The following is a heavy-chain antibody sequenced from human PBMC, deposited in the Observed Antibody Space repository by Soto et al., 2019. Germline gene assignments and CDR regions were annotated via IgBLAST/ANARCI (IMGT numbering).Heavy chain of an antibody. CDR3: ARDYGDYDFLDY. Sequence: QVQLVESGGGVVQPGRSLRLSCAASGFTFSSYAIHWVRQAPGKGLEWVAVISYDGSDKYYADSVKGRFTISRDNSNNTLYLQMNSLGADDTDVYYCARDYGDYDFLDYWGQGTLVTVSS. J-gene: IGHJ4*02. V-gene: IGHV3-30-3*01. CDR2: ISYDGSDK. D-gene: IGHD4-17*01. CDR1: GFTFSSYA.